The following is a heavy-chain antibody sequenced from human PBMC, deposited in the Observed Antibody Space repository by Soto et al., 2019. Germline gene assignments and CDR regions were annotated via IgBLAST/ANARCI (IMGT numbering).Heavy chain of an antibody. CDR1: GGTFSSYS. V-gene: IGHV1-69*01. J-gene: IGHJ4*02. D-gene: IGHD1-26*01. CDR2: IIPIFGTA. Sequence: QVQLVQSGAEAKKPGSSVKVSCKASGGTFSSYSINWERQAPGQGLEWMGEIIPIFGTANYAQKFQGRVTITADESTSTAYMELSSLRSEDTAVYYCARDGGRHSGGIDYWGQGTLVTVSS. CDR3: ARDGGRHSGGIDY.